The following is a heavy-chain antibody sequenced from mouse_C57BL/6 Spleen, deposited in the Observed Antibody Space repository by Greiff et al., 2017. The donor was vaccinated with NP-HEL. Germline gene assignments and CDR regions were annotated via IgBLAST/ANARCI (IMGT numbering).Heavy chain of an antibody. CDR3: AIPFYYGSSYWYFDV. CDR2: INPNNGGT. D-gene: IGHD1-1*01. Sequence: EVQLQESGPELVKPGASVKMSCKASGYTFTDYNMHWVKQSHGKSLEWIGYINPNNGGTSYNQKFKGKATLTVNKSSSTAYMELRSLTSEDSAVYYCAIPFYYGSSYWYFDVWGTGTTVTVSS. CDR1: GYTFTDYN. J-gene: IGHJ1*03. V-gene: IGHV1-22*01.